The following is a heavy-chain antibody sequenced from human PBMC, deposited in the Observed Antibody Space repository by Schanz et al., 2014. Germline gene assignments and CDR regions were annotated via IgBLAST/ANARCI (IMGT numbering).Heavy chain of an antibody. CDR1: GFTFSSYG. V-gene: IGHV3-33*06. J-gene: IGHJ6*02. D-gene: IGHD1-26*01. CDR3: VKDLQRELLRDDHYYGMDV. Sequence: QVQLVESGGGLVKPGGSLRLSCATSGFTFSSYGMHWVRQAPGKGLEWVAVIWFDGNNKYYADSVKGRFTISRDNSKNTLYLQMNSLRAEDTAVYYCVKDLQRELLRDDHYYGMDVWGQGTTVTVSS. CDR2: IWFDGNNK.